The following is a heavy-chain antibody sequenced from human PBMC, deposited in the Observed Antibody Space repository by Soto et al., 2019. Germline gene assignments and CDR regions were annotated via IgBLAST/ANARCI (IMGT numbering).Heavy chain of an antibody. D-gene: IGHD2-15*01. CDR1: GFTFSDHY. Sequence: GGSLRLSCAASGFTFSDHYMDWVRQAPGKGLEWVGRTRNKANTYTTEYAASVKGRFTISRDDSKNSLYLQMNSLKTEDTAVYYCARGGYCGSASCHSDYYGMDVWGQGTTVTVSS. V-gene: IGHV3-72*01. CDR3: ARGGYCGSASCHSDYYGMDV. J-gene: IGHJ6*02. CDR2: TRNKANTYTT.